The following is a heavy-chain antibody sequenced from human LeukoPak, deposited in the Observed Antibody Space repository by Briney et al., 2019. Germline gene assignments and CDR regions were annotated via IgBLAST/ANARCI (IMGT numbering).Heavy chain of an antibody. Sequence: TSETLSLTCSVSGGSISGHYWTWIRQPPGKGLEWIGQIHYTGKPDYNPSLKSLITISVDTSKNQVSLQVSSVTAADSAIYYCARFGVDYDMDVWGHGTTVTVFS. D-gene: IGHD3-16*01. CDR1: GGSISGHY. CDR2: IHYTGKP. V-gene: IGHV4-59*11. J-gene: IGHJ6*02. CDR3: ARFGVDYDMDV.